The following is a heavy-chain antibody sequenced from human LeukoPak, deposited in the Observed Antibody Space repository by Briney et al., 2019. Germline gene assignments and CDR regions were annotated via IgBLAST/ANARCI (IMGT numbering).Heavy chain of an antibody. CDR1: GFTFSSYA. D-gene: IGHD6-19*01. Sequence: GGSLRLSCAASGFTFSSYAMHWVRQAPGKGLEWVAVISYDGSNKYYADSVKGRFTISRDNAKNSLYLQMNSLRAEDTAVYYCARDPSSGWYLKGWFDPWGQGTLVTVSS. CDR3: ARDPSSGWYLKGWFDP. V-gene: IGHV3-30*04. J-gene: IGHJ5*02. CDR2: ISYDGSNK.